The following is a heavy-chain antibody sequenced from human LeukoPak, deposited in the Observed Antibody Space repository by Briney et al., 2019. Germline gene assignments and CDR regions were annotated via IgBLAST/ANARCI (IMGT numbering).Heavy chain of an antibody. CDR1: GFTFSSYA. Sequence: GGSLRLSCAASGFTFSSYAMSWVRQAPGKGLEWVSAISGSGGSTYYADSVKGRFTISRDNSKNTLYLQMNSLRAVDTAVYYCAKHHRDTMIVPYWGQGTLVTVSS. CDR3: AKHHRDTMIVPY. D-gene: IGHD3-22*01. CDR2: ISGSGGST. V-gene: IGHV3-23*01. J-gene: IGHJ4*02.